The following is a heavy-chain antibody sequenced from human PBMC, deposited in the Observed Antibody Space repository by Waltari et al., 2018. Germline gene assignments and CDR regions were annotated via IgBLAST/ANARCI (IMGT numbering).Heavy chain of an antibody. CDR3: AKDPDARMEVLRTTFDY. CDR2: ISAYNGNT. Sequence: QVQLVQSGAEVKKPGASVKVSCKVSGYTLTELSMHWVRQAPGKGLEWMGWISAYNGNTNYAQKLQGRVTMTTDTSTSTAYMELRSLRSDDTAVYYCAKDPDARMEVLRTTFDYWGQGTLVIVSS. J-gene: IGHJ4*02. D-gene: IGHD1-1*01. V-gene: IGHV1-18*01. CDR1: GYTLTELS.